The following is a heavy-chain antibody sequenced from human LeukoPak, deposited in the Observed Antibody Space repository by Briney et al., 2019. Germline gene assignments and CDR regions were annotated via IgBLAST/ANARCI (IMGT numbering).Heavy chain of an antibody. J-gene: IGHJ4*02. CDR1: GGSISSSSYY. Sequence: SETLSLTCTVSGGSISSSSYYWGWIRQPPGNGLEWIGSIYYSGSTYYNPSLKSRVTISVDTSKNQFSLKLSSVTAADTAVYYCARHPPLYDSSGYAFDYWGQGTLVTVSS. V-gene: IGHV4-39*01. CDR2: IYYSGST. CDR3: ARHPPLYDSSGYAFDY. D-gene: IGHD3-22*01.